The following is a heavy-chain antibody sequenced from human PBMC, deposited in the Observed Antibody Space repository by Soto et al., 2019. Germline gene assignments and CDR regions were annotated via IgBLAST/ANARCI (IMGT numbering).Heavy chain of an antibody. CDR1: GFTFSSYG. CDR2: IWYDGSNK. CDR3: ARDIVPAARYYYGMDV. V-gene: IGHV3-33*01. Sequence: GGSLRLSCAASGFTFSSYGMHWVRQAPGKGLEWVAVIWYDGSNKYYADSVKGRFTISRDNSKNTLYLQMNSLRAEDTAVYYCARDIVPAARYYYGMDVWGQGTTVTVSS. D-gene: IGHD2-2*01. J-gene: IGHJ6*02.